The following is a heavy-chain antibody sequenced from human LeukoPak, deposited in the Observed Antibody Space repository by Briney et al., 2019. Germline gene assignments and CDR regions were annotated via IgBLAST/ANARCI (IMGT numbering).Heavy chain of an antibody. J-gene: IGHJ5*02. CDR2: IIPIFGTA. CDR1: GYTFTGYY. CDR3: ARDEYQLRWFDP. D-gene: IGHD2-2*01. Sequence: SVKVSCKASGYTFTGYYMHWVRQAPGQGLEWMGGIIPIFGTANYAQKFQGRVTITADESTSTAYMELSSLRSEDTAVYYCARDEYQLRWFDPWGQGTLVTVSS. V-gene: IGHV1-69*13.